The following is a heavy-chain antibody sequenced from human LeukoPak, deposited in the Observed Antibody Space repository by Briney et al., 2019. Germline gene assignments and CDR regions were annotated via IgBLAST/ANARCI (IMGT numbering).Heavy chain of an antibody. V-gene: IGHV3-11*06. CDR1: GFTFSDYY. Sequence: PGGSLRLSCAASGFTFSDYYMSWIRQAPGKGLEWVSSISSSSSYIYYADSVKGRFTISRDNAKNSLYLQMNSLRAEDTAVYYCARDDLYYYGSGSYYQPDYWGQGTLVTVSS. J-gene: IGHJ4*02. CDR3: ARDDLYYYGSGSYYQPDY. D-gene: IGHD3-10*01. CDR2: ISSSSSYI.